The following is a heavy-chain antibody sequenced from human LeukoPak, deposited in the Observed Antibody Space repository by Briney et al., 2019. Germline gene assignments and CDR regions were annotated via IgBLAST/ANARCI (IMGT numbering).Heavy chain of an antibody. V-gene: IGHV3-20*04. J-gene: IGHJ5*02. Sequence: GGSLRLSCAASGFTFDDYGMSWVRQAPGKGLEWVSGISWTGGSTHYADSVKGRFTISRDNAKNSLYLQMNSLRAEDTALYYCAREEEDWFDPWGQGTLVTVSS. CDR1: GFTFDDYG. CDR3: AREEEDWFDP. CDR2: ISWTGGST.